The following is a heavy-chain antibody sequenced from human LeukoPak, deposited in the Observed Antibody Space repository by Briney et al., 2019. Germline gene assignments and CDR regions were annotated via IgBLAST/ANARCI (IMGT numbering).Heavy chain of an antibody. D-gene: IGHD2-15*01. CDR1: GGSLSGYY. J-gene: IGHJ4*02. Sequence: SETLSLTCAVYGGSLSGYYWSWIRQPPGKGLQGIGEINHSGSIKNNASLKSRVTISIDTSKNQFSLKLSSVTAADTAVYYCARGLSRLPPGGYWGQGTLVTVSS. CDR2: INHSGSI. V-gene: IGHV4-34*01. CDR3: ARGLSRLPPGGY.